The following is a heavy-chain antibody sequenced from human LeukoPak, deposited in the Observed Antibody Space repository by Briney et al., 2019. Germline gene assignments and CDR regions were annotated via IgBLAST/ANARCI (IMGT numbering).Heavy chain of an antibody. CDR1: GGTFISYA. CDR3: ARSQGYSYGSSY. V-gene: IGHV1-69*13. J-gene: IGHJ4*02. D-gene: IGHD5-18*01. Sequence: ASVKVSCKASGGTFISYAISWVRQAPGQGLEWMGGIVPILGTANYAQKFQGRVTITADDSTGTAYMELTSLRSADTAVYYCARSQGYSYGSSYWGQGTLVTVSS. CDR2: IVPILGTA.